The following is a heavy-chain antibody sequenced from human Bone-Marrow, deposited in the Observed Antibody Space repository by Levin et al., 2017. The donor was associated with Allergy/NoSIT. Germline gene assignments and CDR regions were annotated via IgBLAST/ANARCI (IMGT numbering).Heavy chain of an antibody. CDR3: AREDGYVFDC. D-gene: IGHD5-24*01. Sequence: SCTVSGGSFSGGGYHWSWIRQHPEKGLEWIGYISYRGTTYYNPSLKSRVTMSVDTSKTQFSLNLSSVTAADTAVYFCAREDGYVFDCWGQGTPGTVSS. CDR2: ISYRGTT. J-gene: IGHJ4*02. V-gene: IGHV4-31*03. CDR1: GGSFSGGGYH.